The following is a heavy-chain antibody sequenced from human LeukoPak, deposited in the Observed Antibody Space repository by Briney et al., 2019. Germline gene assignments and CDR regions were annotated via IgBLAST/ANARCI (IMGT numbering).Heavy chain of an antibody. CDR1: GFTFSSYW. Sequence: GGSLRLSCAASGFTFSSYWMHWVRQAPGKGLVWVSRISTDGTYTEYADSVKGRFTISRDNAKDTLYLQMNSLRAEDTAVYYCARNRPNSSGWYYFDYWGQGTLVTVSS. V-gene: IGHV3-74*03. CDR2: ISTDGTYT. CDR3: ARNRPNSSGWYYFDY. J-gene: IGHJ4*02. D-gene: IGHD6-19*01.